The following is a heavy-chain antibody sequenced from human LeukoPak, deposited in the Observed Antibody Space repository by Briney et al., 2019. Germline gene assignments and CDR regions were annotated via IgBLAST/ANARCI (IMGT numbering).Heavy chain of an antibody. D-gene: IGHD3-22*01. Sequence: SVKVSCKASGGTFSSYAISWVRQAPGQGLEWMGGIIPIFGTTNYAQKFQGRVTITADGSTSTAYMELSSLRSEDTAVYYCARLQYYDSSGYYPYYFDYWGQGTLVTVSS. CDR1: GGTFSSYA. CDR2: IIPIFGTT. J-gene: IGHJ4*02. CDR3: ARLQYYDSSGYYPYYFDY. V-gene: IGHV1-69*13.